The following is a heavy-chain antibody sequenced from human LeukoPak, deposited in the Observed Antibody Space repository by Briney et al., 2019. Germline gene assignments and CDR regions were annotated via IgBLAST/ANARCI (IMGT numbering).Heavy chain of an antibody. V-gene: IGHV3-11*04. CDR2: ISSSGSTI. CDR1: GFTFSDYY. J-gene: IGHJ4*02. Sequence: GGSLRLSXAASGFTFSDYYMSWIRQAPGKGLEWVSYISSSGSTIYYADSVKGRFTISRDNAKNSLYLQMNSLRAEDTAVYYCARASQGIAAAVDYWGQGTLVTVSS. CDR3: ARASQGIAAAVDY. D-gene: IGHD6-13*01.